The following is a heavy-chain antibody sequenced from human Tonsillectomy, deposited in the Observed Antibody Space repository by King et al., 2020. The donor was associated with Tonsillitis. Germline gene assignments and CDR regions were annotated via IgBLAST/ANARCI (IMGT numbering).Heavy chain of an antibody. CDR1: GGIFRSYG. V-gene: IGHV1-69*01. Sequence: QLVQSGAEVKKPGSSVKVSCKASGGIFRSYGISWGRQAPGQGLEWMGGIIPTFGTTNYAQKFPGRVTITADESTTAAYMELPGLTFEDTAVYYCATNPLGYCSGGVCYSFDFWGQGTLVTVSS. J-gene: IGHJ4*02. CDR2: IIPTFGTT. CDR3: ATNPLGYCSGGVCYSFDF. D-gene: IGHD2-8*02.